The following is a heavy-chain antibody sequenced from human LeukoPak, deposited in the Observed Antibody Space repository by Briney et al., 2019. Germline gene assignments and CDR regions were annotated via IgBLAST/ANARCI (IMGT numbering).Heavy chain of an antibody. CDR1: GASISSGDYY. CDR3: ARYFDFWSGYPSFDY. Sequence: KSSETLSLTCTVSGASISSGDYYWSWIRQPPGKGLEWIGYIYYSGITHYNPSLKSRLAISVDTSKNQFSLKLSSVTAADTAVYYCARYFDFWSGYPSFDYWGQGALVTVSS. V-gene: IGHV4-30-4*08. D-gene: IGHD3-3*01. CDR2: IYYSGIT. J-gene: IGHJ4*02.